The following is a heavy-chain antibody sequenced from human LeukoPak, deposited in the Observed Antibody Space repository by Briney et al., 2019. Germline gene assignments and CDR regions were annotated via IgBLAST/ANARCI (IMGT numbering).Heavy chain of an antibody. D-gene: IGHD6-13*01. CDR2: IYYSGST. Sequence: SETLSLTCTVSGGSISNYFWSWIRQPPGKALGWIGYIYYSGSTNYNPSLKGRGTISVDTSKNHFSLKLSSVTAADTAVYYCARGYSTSWYYFDYWGQGTLVTVSS. CDR1: GGSISNYF. V-gene: IGHV4-59*01. CDR3: ARGYSTSWYYFDY. J-gene: IGHJ4*02.